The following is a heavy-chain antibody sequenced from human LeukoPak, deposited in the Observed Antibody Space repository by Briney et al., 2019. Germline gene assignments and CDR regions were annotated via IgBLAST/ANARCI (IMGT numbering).Heavy chain of an antibody. CDR1: GFTFSNYA. D-gene: IGHD4-23*01. V-gene: IGHV3-30*04. Sequence: GRSLRLSCAASGFTFSNYAIHWVRQAPGKGLEWVAVISYDGSYKDYADSVKGRFTISRDNSKNTLYLQMISLRAEDTAVYFCARGARKGDDYGGFFDYWGQGTLVTVSS. CDR3: ARGARKGDDYGGFFDY. CDR2: ISYDGSYK. J-gene: IGHJ4*02.